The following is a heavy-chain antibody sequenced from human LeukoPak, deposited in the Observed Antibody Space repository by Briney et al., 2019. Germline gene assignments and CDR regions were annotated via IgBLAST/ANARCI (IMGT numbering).Heavy chain of an antibody. CDR2: IYTSGST. CDR3: ARVNYDFWSGYQYHYFDY. J-gene: IGHJ4*02. D-gene: IGHD3-3*01. Sequence: PSETLSLTCTVSGGSISSYYWSWIRQPAGKGLEWIGRIYTSGSTNYNPSPKSRVTMSVDTSKNQFSLKLSSVTAADTAVYYCARVNYDFWSGYQYHYFDYWGQGTLVTVSS. CDR1: GGSISSYY. V-gene: IGHV4-4*07.